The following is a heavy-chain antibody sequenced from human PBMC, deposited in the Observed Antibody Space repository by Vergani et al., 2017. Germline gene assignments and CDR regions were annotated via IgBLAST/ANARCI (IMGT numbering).Heavy chain of an antibody. CDR3: AKGGDWDNWNSRYYYYYMDV. V-gene: IGHV3-48*01. CDR2: ISSSSTSI. CDR1: GFPFSSYS. D-gene: IGHD1/OR15-1a*01. J-gene: IGHJ6*03. Sequence: DVQLVESGGTQVQPGGSLRLSCTASGFPFSSYSMAWVRQAPGKGLEWLSYISSSSTSIYYADSVKGRFTISRDNSKNTLYLQMNSLRAEDTAVYYCAKGGDWDNWNSRYYYYYMDVWGKGTTVTVSS.